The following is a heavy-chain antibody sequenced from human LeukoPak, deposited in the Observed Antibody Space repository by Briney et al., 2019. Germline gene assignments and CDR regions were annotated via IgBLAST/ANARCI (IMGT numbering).Heavy chain of an antibody. CDR3: ALGGVPAAL. D-gene: IGHD2-2*01. Sequence: SETLSLTCAVYGGSFSGYYWSWIRQPPGKGLEWIGEINHSGSTNYNPSLKSRVTISVDTSRNQFSLKLSSVTAADTAVYYCALGGVPAALWGQGTLVTVSS. CDR2: INHSGST. J-gene: IGHJ4*02. V-gene: IGHV4-34*01. CDR1: GGSFSGYY.